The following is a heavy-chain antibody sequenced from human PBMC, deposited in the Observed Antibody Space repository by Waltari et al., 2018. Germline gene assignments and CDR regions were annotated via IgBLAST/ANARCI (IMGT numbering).Heavy chain of an antibody. J-gene: IGHJ4*02. D-gene: IGHD3-22*01. CDR3: ARADPNYSDNSGYVFDS. CDR2: ISSSGIT. CDR1: FDSVSSIEFY. Sequence: QVQLQESGPGLVKPSQTLSLTCTVPFDSVSSIEFYWSWIRQPAGEGLEWIGRISSSGITKFNPSLKSRVTMSVDTSKSQISLNLSSVTAADTAVYYCARADPNYSDNSGYVFDSWGQGTLVTVAS. V-gene: IGHV4-61*02.